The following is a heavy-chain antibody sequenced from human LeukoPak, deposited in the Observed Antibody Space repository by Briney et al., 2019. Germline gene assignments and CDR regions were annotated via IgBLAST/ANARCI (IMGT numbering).Heavy chain of an antibody. J-gene: IGHJ4*02. Sequence: GGSLRLSCAASGFTFSGYGMHWVRQAPGKGLEWVAFIRYDGSNKYYADSVKGRSTISRDNSKNTLYLQMNSLRPEDTAVYYCPKPLDSSGYVLDFWGQGTLVTVSS. CDR1: GFTFSGYG. V-gene: IGHV3-30*02. CDR2: IRYDGSNK. D-gene: IGHD3-22*01. CDR3: PKPLDSSGYVLDF.